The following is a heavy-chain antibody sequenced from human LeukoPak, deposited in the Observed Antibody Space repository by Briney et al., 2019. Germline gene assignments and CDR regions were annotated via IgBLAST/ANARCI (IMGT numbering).Heavy chain of an antibody. D-gene: IGHD3-22*01. CDR3: ARDSFYYDSSGLFDY. V-gene: IGHV3-7*05. CDR1: GFTYSPYW. CDR2: VKQDGSEK. J-gene: IGHJ4*02. Sequence: GRSLRHSCAASGFTYSPYWISWVRQDPGKGLDWVANVKQDGSEKYYGDSVKGRFTISRENAKNSLHLQMNSLRAEDTAVYYCARDSFYYDSSGLFDYGGQGTLVTVSS.